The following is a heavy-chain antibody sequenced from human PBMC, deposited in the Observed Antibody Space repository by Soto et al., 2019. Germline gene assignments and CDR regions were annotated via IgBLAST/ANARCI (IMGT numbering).Heavy chain of an antibody. D-gene: IGHD3-3*01. CDR1: GFTFSSYA. J-gene: IGHJ4*02. CDR2: ISGSGGST. CDR3: EKGGVLRFLEWLLPTEYYFDY. Sequence: EVQLLESGGGLVQPGGSLRLSCAASGFTFSSYAMSWVRQAPGKGLEWVSAISGSGGSTYYADSVKGRFTISRDNSKNTLYLQMNSLRAEDTAVYYCEKGGVLRFLEWLLPTEYYFDYWGQGTLVTVSS. V-gene: IGHV3-23*01.